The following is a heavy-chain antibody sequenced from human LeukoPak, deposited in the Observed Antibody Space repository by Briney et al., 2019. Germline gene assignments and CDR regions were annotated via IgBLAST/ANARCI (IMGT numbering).Heavy chain of an antibody. Sequence: GRSLRLSCAASGFTFSSYGMHWVRQAPGKGLEWVAVIWYDGSNKYYADSVKGRFTISRDNSKNTLYLQMNSLRAEDTAVYYCVREGGYFDWLSSFDYWGQGTLVTVSS. CDR3: VREGGYFDWLSSFDY. D-gene: IGHD3-9*01. CDR2: IWYDGSNK. J-gene: IGHJ4*02. V-gene: IGHV3-33*01. CDR1: GFTFSSYG.